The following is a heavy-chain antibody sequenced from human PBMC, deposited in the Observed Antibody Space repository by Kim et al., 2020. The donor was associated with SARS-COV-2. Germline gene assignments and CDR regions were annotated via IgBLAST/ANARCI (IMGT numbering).Heavy chain of an antibody. CDR3: ARERSGSYLSDDAFDI. V-gene: IGHV4-31*02. J-gene: IGHJ3*02. Sequence: SLKSRVTISVDTSKNQFSLKLSSVTAADTAVYYCARERSGSYLSDDAFDIWGQGTMVTVSS. D-gene: IGHD1-26*01.